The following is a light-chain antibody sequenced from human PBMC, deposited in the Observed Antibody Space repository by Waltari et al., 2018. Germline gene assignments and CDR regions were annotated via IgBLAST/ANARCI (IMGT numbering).Light chain of an antibody. CDR3: QQYRTSPLT. Sequence: EIVLTQSPGTLSVSPGERVTLSCRASQSVDSTFLAWYQQKPGQAPTLLIFGASSRASGIPARFRGNGSGTEFTLTITRLEPEDFAVYYCQQYRTSPLTFGGGTKVEI. J-gene: IGKJ4*01. V-gene: IGKV3-20*01. CDR2: GAS. CDR1: QSVDSTF.